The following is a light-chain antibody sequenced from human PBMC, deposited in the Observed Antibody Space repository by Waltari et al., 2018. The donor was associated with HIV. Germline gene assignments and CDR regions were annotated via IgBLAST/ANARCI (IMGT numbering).Light chain of an antibody. CDR3: QSYDSTNHVV. Sequence: NFMLTQPHSVSESPGKTVTISCTGSSGSIGTNYVQWYQQRPGSAPTTVIYEDNRRPSGLPGLFSGSIDSSSNSASLTISGLKTEDEADYYCQSYDSTNHVVFGGGTKLTVL. CDR1: SGSIGTNY. CDR2: EDN. V-gene: IGLV6-57*02. J-gene: IGLJ2*01.